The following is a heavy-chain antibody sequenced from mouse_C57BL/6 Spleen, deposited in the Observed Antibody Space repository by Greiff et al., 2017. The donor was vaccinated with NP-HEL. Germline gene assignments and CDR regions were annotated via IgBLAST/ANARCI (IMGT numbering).Heavy chain of an antibody. Sequence: VQLQQSGPELVKPGDSVKISCKASGYSFTGYFMNWVMQSHGKSLEWIGRINPYNGDTFYNQKFKGKATLTVDKSSSTAHMELRSLTSEDSAVYYCARSYDGYSFYWYFDVWGTGTTVTVSS. CDR1: GYSFTGYF. CDR3: ARSYDGYSFYWYFDV. V-gene: IGHV1-20*01. J-gene: IGHJ1*03. D-gene: IGHD2-3*01. CDR2: INPYNGDT.